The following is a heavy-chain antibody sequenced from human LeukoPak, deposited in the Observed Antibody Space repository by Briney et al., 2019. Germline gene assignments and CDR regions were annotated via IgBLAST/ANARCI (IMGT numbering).Heavy chain of an antibody. CDR3: ARSLKAITFGAVSNPFDI. CDR2: IYYSGIT. Sequence: PSQTLSLTCTVSGASISGNYWNWIRQPPGKVLEWLGYIYYSGITNYNRSLKGRVTIPVDTSKNQFSLKLSSVTAADTAVYYCARSLKAITFGAVSNPFDIWGQGTMVTV. D-gene: IGHD3-16*01. V-gene: IGHV4-59*01. J-gene: IGHJ3*02. CDR1: GASISGNY.